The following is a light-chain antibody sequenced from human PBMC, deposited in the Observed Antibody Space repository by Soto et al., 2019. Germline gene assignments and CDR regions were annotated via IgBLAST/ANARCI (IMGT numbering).Light chain of an antibody. CDR3: SSYTSSSTLV. Sequence: QSVLTQPASVSGSPGQSITISCTGTSSDVGGYNYVSWYQQHPGKVPKLMIYDVSNRPSGVSNRFSGSKSGNTASLTISGLQAEDEADYYCSSYTSSSTLVFGGGTKRTVL. CDR2: DVS. J-gene: IGLJ3*02. V-gene: IGLV2-14*01. CDR1: SSDVGGYNY.